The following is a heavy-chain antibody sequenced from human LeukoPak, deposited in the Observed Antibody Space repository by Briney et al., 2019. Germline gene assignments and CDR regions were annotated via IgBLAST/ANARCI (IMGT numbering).Heavy chain of an antibody. V-gene: IGHV3-23*01. CDR2: ISGSGGST. J-gene: IGHJ5*02. CDR1: GFTFSSYA. CDR3: AKDYAAAGDGWFDP. Sequence: GGSLRLSCAASGFTFSSYAMSWVRQAPGKGLEWVSAISGSGGSTYYAASVKGRFTISRDNSKNTLYLQMNSLRAEDTAVYYCAKDYAAAGDGWFDPWGQGTLVTVSS. D-gene: IGHD6-13*01.